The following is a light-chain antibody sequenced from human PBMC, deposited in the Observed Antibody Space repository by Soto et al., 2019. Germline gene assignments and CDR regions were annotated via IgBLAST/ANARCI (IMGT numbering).Light chain of an antibody. Sequence: QSVLTQPASVSGSPGQSITISCTGTSSDVGSYNLVSWHQQHPGKAPKLILYDVNVRPSGVSNRFSGSKSGNTASLTISGLQAEDEADYYCTSWTTSTTMIFGGGTKVTVL. J-gene: IGLJ2*01. V-gene: IGLV2-14*02. CDR2: DVN. CDR1: SSDVGSYNL. CDR3: TSWTTSTTMI.